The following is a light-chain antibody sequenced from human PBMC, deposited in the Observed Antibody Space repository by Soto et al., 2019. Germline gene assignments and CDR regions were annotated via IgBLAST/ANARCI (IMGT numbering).Light chain of an antibody. Sequence: VLTQPPSASASLGASVKLTCTLSSGHSSYAIAWHQQQPEKGPRYLMKLNSDGSHSKGDGIPDRFSGSSSGAERYLTISSLQSEDEADYYCQTWGTGIRVFGGGTKLTVL. CDR3: QTWGTGIRV. J-gene: IGLJ3*02. CDR1: SGHSSYA. V-gene: IGLV4-69*01. CDR2: LNSDGSH.